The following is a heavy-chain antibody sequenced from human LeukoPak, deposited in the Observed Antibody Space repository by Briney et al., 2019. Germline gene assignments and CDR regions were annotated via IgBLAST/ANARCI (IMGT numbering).Heavy chain of an antibody. V-gene: IGHV3-15*01. CDR1: GFTFSNPW. CDR3: TTDFHHLYSSSSGRPNAFDI. CDR2: IKSKTDGGTT. D-gene: IGHD6-6*01. Sequence: GGSLRLSCAASGFTFSNPWMSWVRQAPGKGLEWVGRIKSKTDGGTTDYAAPVKGRFTISRDDSKNTLYLQMNSLKTEDTAVYYCTTDFHHLYSSSSGRPNAFDIWGQGTMVTVSS. J-gene: IGHJ3*02.